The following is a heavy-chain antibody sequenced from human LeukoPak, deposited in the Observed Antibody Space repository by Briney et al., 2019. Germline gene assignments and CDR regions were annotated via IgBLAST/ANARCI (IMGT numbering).Heavy chain of an antibody. CDR3: ARGGSSRFDQ. CDR1: GFTFTPYW. D-gene: IGHD6-13*01. Sequence: GGSLRLSCAASGFTFTPYWMSWVRQAPGKGLEWVAKISPDGSEKYYVDSVKGRFTISRDNAKNSLDLQMSSLRADDTAVYYCARGGSSRFDQWGQGTLVTVSS. V-gene: IGHV3-7*04. CDR2: ISPDGSEK. J-gene: IGHJ4*02.